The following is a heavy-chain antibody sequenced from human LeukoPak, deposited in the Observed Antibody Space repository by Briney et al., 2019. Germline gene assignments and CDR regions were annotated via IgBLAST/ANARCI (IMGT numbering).Heavy chain of an antibody. CDR1: GGSISSYY. J-gene: IGHJ4*02. CDR2: IDYSGST. Sequence: SETLSLTCTVSGGSISSYYWSWIRQPPRKGLEWIGDIDYSGSTNYNPSLLRRLTISVDESKNKFSLKLISVTAADTALYYCAGASYDSSGVHWGQGTLVTVSS. CDR3: AGASYDSSGVH. D-gene: IGHD3-22*01. V-gene: IGHV4-59*01.